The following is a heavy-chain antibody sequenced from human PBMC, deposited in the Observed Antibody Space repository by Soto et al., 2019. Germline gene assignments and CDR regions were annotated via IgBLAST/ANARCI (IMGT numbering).Heavy chain of an antibody. V-gene: IGHV6-1*01. Sequence: SQTLSLTCAISGDSVSSNSAAWNWIRQSPSRGLEWLGRTYYRSKWYNDYAVSVKSRITINPDTSKNQFSLQLNSVTPEDTAVYYCARDRIVVVTAIPYYFDYWGREPWSPSPQ. CDR3: ARDRIVVVTAIPYYFDY. CDR1: GDSVSSNSAA. D-gene: IGHD2-21*02. J-gene: IGHJ4*02. CDR2: TYYRSKWYN.